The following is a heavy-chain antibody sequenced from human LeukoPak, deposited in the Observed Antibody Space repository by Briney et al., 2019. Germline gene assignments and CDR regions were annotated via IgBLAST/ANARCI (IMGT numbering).Heavy chain of an antibody. CDR1: GGTFSSYA. J-gene: IGHJ6*03. Sequence: EASVKVSCKASGGTFSSYAISWVRQAPGQGLEWMGGIIPIFGTANYAQKFQGRVTITADESTSTAYMELSSLRSEDTAVYYCARVYNPLVYYMDVWGKGTTVTVSS. CDR2: IIPIFGTA. V-gene: IGHV1-69*13. CDR3: ARVYNPLVYYMDV. D-gene: IGHD1-1*01.